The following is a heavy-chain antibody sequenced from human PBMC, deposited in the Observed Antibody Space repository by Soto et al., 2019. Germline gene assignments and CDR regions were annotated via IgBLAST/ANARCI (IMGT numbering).Heavy chain of an antibody. V-gene: IGHV5-51*01. CDR1: GYSFTSYW. D-gene: IGHD4-17*01. CDR2: IYPGDSDT. Sequence: PGESLQISCKGSGYSFTSYWIGWVRQMPGKGLEWMGIIYPGDSDTRYSPSFQGQVTISADKSISTAYLQWSSLKASDTAMYYCARRLPYGDYGKYGMDVWGQGTTVTVSS. CDR3: ARRLPYGDYGKYGMDV. J-gene: IGHJ6*02.